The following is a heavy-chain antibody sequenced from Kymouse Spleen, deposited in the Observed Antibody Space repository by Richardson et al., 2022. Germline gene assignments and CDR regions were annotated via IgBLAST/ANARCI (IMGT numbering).Heavy chain of an antibody. Sequence: QVQLQESGPGLVKPSETLSLTCTVSGGSVSSGSYYWSWIRQPPGKGLEWIGYIYYSGSTNYNPSLKSRVTISVDTSKNQFSLKLSSVTAADTAVYYCARYYDILTGYPYFDYWGQGTLVTVSS. D-gene: IGHD3-9*01. CDR1: GGSVSSGSYY. CDR2: IYYSGST. J-gene: IGHJ4*02. V-gene: IGHV4-61*01. CDR3: ARYYDILTGYPYFDY.